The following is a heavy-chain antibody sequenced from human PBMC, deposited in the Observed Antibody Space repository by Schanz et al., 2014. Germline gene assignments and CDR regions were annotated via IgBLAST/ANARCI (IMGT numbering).Heavy chain of an antibody. CDR1: GGSISSYY. CDR2: VYYTGST. D-gene: IGHD3-10*02. V-gene: IGHV4-59*01. CDR3: ARDKVTTLGYYGMDV. J-gene: IGHJ6*02. Sequence: QVQLQESGPGLVKPSETLSLTCTVSGGSISSYYWNWIRQPPGKGLEWIGYVYYTGSTTYNPSLKMRVTISVVPSKRQFSLKLSSVTAADTAVYYGARDKVTTLGYYGMDVWGQGTTVTVSS.